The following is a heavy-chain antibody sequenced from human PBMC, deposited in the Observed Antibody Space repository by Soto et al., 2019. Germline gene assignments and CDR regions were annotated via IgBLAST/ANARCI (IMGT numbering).Heavy chain of an antibody. D-gene: IGHD3-22*01. J-gene: IGHJ4*02. CDR1: GYSFTSYW. V-gene: IGHV5-51*01. Sequence: PGESLKISCKGSGYSFTSYWIGWVRQMPGKGLEWMGIIYPDDSDTRYSPSLQGQVTFSADKSISTAYLQWSGLKASDTAMFYCARLIPLGRNYDGSGYYYDYWGQGTLVTVSS. CDR3: ARLIPLGRNYDGSGYYYDY. CDR2: IYPDDSDT.